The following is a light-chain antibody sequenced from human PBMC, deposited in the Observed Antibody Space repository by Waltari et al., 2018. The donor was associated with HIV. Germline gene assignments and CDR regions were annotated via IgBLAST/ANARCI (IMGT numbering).Light chain of an antibody. CDR2: WAS. V-gene: IGKV4-1*01. CDR1: QNVLSPSSKKNF. J-gene: IGKJ2*01. CDR3: QQYYYIPYT. Sequence: DIVLTQSPDSLAVSLRERAPINWKSSQNVLSPSSKKNFLAGYQQKPGQSPKLLIYWASNRESGVPDRFSGSGSGRNFSLTISSLQAEDVAVYFCQQYYYIPYTFGQGTKLEIK.